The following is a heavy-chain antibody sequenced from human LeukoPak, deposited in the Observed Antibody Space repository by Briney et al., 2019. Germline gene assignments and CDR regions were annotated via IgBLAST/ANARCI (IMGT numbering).Heavy chain of an antibody. V-gene: IGHV3-9*01. J-gene: IGHJ3*02. CDR1: GFTFDDYA. CDR2: ISWNSGSI. CDR3: ARSWAIVGATNGAFDI. Sequence: GGSLRLSCGASGFTFDDYAMHWVRQAPRKGLEWVSGISWNSGSIGYADSVKGRFTISRDNAKNSLYLQMNSLRAEDTALYFCARSWAIVGATNGAFDIWGQGTMVTVSS. D-gene: IGHD1-26*01.